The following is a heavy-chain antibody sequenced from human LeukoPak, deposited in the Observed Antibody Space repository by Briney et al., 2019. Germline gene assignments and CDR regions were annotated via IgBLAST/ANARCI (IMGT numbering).Heavy chain of an antibody. D-gene: IGHD2-2*01. J-gene: IGHJ4*02. CDR2: ISSTNSTM. Sequence: PGGSLRLSCAASGFTFSGFSMDWVRQAPGRGLEWLSYISSTNSTMLYADSVKGRFTISRDNAKNSLYLQMHSLRAEDTAVYYCARSRSGYQFDYWGRGTLVTVSS. CDR3: ARSRSGYQFDY. V-gene: IGHV3-48*01. CDR1: GFTFSGFS.